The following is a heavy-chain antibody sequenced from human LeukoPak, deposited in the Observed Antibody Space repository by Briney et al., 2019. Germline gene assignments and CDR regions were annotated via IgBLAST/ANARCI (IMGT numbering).Heavy chain of an antibody. CDR3: ARSDSSSPYYYYYYMDV. CDR2: ISSSSSYI. CDR1: GFTFSSYS. D-gene: IGHD6-6*01. J-gene: IGHJ6*03. Sequence: GGSLRLSCAASGFTFSSYSMNWVHQAPGKGLEWVSSISSSSSYIYYADSVKGRFTISRDNAKNSPYLQMNSLRAEDTAVYYCARSDSSSPYYYYYYMDVWGKGTTVTVSS. V-gene: IGHV3-21*01.